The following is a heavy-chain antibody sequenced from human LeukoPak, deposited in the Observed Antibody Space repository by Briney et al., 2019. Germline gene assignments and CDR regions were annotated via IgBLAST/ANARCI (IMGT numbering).Heavy chain of an antibody. Sequence: SETLSLTCTVSGGSISSSSYYWGWIRQPPGKGLEWIGSIYYSGSTYYNPSLKSRVTISVDTSKNQFSLKLTSVTAADTAVHYCARVSWSPGTSYYYMDVWGKGTTITVSS. D-gene: IGHD1-1*01. J-gene: IGHJ6*03. CDR2: IYYSGST. V-gene: IGHV4-39*07. CDR3: ARVSWSPGTSYYYMDV. CDR1: GGSISSSSYY.